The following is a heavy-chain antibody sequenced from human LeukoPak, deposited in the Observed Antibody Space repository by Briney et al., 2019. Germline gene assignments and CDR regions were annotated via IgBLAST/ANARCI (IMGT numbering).Heavy chain of an antibody. CDR3: ARELYYYYMGV. J-gene: IGHJ6*03. CDR2: INGDGSST. V-gene: IGHV3-74*01. Sequence: GGSLRLSCAASGFTFSSYWMHWVRQTQGKGTVWVSRINGDGSSTNYADSVKGRFTISRDNAQNTLYLQMNSLRAEDTAVYYCARELYYYYMGVWGKGTTVTVSS. CDR1: GFTFSSYW.